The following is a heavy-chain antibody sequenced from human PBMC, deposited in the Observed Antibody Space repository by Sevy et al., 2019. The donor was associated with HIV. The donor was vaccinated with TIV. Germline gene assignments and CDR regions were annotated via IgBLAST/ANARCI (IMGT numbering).Heavy chain of an antibody. CDR1: GFNFDTFW. CDR3: VRVLWDVLVVPAATPSPWLDS. D-gene: IGHD3-16*02. Sequence: AGSLRLSCAASGFNFDTFWMGWVRQAPGRELEWVASIHPRGKERDHLDSLKGRFTISRDNAKNSLYLEMHSLKAEDTAIYYCVRVLWDVLVVPAATPSPWLDSWGQGTLVTVSS. V-gene: IGHV3-7*01. J-gene: IGHJ5*01. CDR2: IHPRGKER.